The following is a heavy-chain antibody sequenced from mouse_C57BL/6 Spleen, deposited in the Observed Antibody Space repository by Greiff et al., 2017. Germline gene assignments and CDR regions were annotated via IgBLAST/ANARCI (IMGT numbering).Heavy chain of an antibody. D-gene: IGHD2-1*01. Sequence: EVQRVESGGGLVQPKGSLKLSCAASGFSFNTYAMNWVRQAPGKGLEWVARIRSKSNNYATYYADSVKDRFTISRDDSESMLYLQMNNLKTEDTAMYYCVRQDESGIYYGNYAMDYWGQGTSVTVSS. V-gene: IGHV10-1*01. J-gene: IGHJ4*01. CDR3: VRQDESGIYYGNYAMDY. CDR2: IRSKSNNYAT. CDR1: GFSFNTYA.